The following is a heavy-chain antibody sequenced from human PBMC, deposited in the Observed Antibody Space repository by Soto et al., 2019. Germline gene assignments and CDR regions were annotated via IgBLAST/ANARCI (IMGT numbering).Heavy chain of an antibody. CDR3: ARHEGNGNVWPLDY. CDR2: IDYSGST. J-gene: IGHJ4*02. Sequence: QVQLLESGPGLVKPSETLSLTCTVSGDSIGTTHSYWAWIRQSPGKGLEWIGNIDYSGSTYYMPSLRSRVTLSVDTSKNQFSLRLTSVTAEDTAVYYCARHEGNGNVWPLDYWGQGILVTVSS. V-gene: IGHV4-39*01. CDR1: GDSIGTTHSY. D-gene: IGHD2-8*01.